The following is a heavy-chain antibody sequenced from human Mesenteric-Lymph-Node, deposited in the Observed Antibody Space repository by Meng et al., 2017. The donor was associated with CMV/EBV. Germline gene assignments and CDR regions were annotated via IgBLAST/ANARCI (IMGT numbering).Heavy chain of an antibody. CDR1: GFIFSNYG. V-gene: IGHV3-30*02. CDR2: MRDDGTNR. CDR3: AKDPGEMDC. D-gene: IGHD7-27*01. Sequence: GESLKISCEASGFIFSNYGMHWVRQAPGKGLEWVSFMRDDGTNRYYAASVKGRFTISRDNYKNMLYLQMNSVRPADAAVYYCAKDPGEMDCWGQGTLVTVSS. J-gene: IGHJ4*02.